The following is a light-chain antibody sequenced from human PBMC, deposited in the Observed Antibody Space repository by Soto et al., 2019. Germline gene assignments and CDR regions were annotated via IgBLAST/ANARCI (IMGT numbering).Light chain of an antibody. CDR3: QQSYRSPRT. V-gene: IGKV1-39*01. CDR1: QSIAIY. CDR2: AAS. Sequence: DIQMTQSPSSLSASVGDRVTITCRASQSIAIYLNWYHQKPGKAPKLLIYAASSLQSGVPSRFSGSGSGTDFTLTISSLQPEDFATYYCQQSYRSPRTFGQGTKVEIK. J-gene: IGKJ1*01.